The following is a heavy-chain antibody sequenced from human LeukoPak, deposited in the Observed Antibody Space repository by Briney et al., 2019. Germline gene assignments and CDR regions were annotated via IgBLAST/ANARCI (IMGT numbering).Heavy chain of an antibody. D-gene: IGHD3-16*02. J-gene: IGHJ4*02. Sequence: RGRSLRLSCAASGFTFSNYGMHWVRQAPGKGLEWVAVTLYDGSNNYYADSVKGRFTISRDDSNNTLYLQMHSLRAEDTALYFCARDEGAFGGIIVPRDWGQGTLVTVSS. CDR2: TLYDGSNN. CDR1: GFTFSNYG. CDR3: ARDEGAFGGIIVPRD. V-gene: IGHV3-30*03.